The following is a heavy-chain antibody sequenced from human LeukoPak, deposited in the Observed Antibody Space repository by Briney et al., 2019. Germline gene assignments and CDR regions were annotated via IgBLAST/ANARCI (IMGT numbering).Heavy chain of an antibody. Sequence: SETLSLTCTVSGGSITGDLYYWTWIRQPAGKGLEWIGRIYTNGWTDYNPSLRGRVTMSVDTSKNQFSLKLTSVIAADTAFYYCARGSGWNPFDPWGQGTLITVSP. J-gene: IGHJ5*02. V-gene: IGHV4-61*02. CDR1: GGSITGDLYY. CDR2: IYTNGWT. D-gene: IGHD6-19*01. CDR3: ARGSGWNPFDP.